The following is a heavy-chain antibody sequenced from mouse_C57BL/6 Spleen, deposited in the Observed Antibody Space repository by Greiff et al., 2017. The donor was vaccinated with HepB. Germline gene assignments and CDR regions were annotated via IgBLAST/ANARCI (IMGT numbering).Heavy chain of an antibody. CDR3: ARASYDGYYDY. CDR1: GFTFSDYY. V-gene: IGHV5-16*01. Sequence: EVKLVESEGGLVQPGSSMKLSCTASGFTFSDYYMAWVRQGPEKGLEWVANINYDGSSTYYLDSLKSRFIISRDNAKNILYLQMSSLKSEDTTTYYCARASYDGYYDYWGQGTTLTVSS. CDR2: INYDGSST. J-gene: IGHJ2*01. D-gene: IGHD2-3*01.